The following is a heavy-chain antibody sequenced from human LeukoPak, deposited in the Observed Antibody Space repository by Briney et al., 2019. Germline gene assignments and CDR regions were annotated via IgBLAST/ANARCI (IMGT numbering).Heavy chain of an antibody. D-gene: IGHD3-22*01. V-gene: IGHV3-21*01. CDR1: GFTFSSYS. J-gene: IGHJ4*02. Sequence: GGSLRLSCAASGFTFSSYSMTWVRQAPGKGLEWVSSISSSSSYIYYADSVKGRFTISRDNAKNSLYLQMNSLRAEDTAVYYCARGFYYDSSGYLLLYYFDYWGQGTLVTVSS. CDR2: ISSSSSYI. CDR3: ARGFYYDSSGYLLLYYFDY.